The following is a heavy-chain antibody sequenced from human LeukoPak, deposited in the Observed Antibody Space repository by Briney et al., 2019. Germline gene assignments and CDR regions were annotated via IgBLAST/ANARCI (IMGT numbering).Heavy chain of an antibody. CDR1: GYTLTELS. V-gene: IGHV1-24*01. D-gene: IGHD6-19*01. CDR2: FDPEYGET. CDR3: VSGSSGWFDDNWFDP. J-gene: IGHJ5*02. Sequence: GASVKVSCKVSGYTLTELSMHWVRQAPGKGLEWMGGFDPEYGETIYAQKFQGRVTMTEDTSTDTAYMELSSLRSEDTAIYYCVSGSSGWFDDNWFDPWGQGTLVTVSA.